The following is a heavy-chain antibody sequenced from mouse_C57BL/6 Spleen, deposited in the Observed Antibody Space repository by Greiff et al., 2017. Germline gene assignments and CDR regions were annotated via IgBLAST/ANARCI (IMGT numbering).Heavy chain of an antibody. CDR2: ISSGGDYI. J-gene: IGHJ1*03. V-gene: IGHV5-9-1*02. CDR3: TREIYYGNYEYWYFDV. CDR1: GFTFSSYA. Sequence: EVMLVESGEGLVKPGGSLKLSCAASGFTFSSYAMSWVRQTPEKRLEWVAYISSGGDYIYYADTVKGRFTIARDNARNTLYLQMSSLKSEDTAMYYCTREIYYGNYEYWYFDVWGTGTTVTVSS. D-gene: IGHD2-1*01.